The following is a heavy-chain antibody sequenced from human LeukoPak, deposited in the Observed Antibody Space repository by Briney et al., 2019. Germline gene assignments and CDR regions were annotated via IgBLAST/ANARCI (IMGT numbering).Heavy chain of an antibody. CDR3: ARAGGGLRYFDWLLAPPYYYGMDV. J-gene: IGHJ6*02. D-gene: IGHD3-9*01. CDR2: ISYDGSNK. Sequence: GGSLRLSCAAAGFTFSSYGMHWVRQAPGKGLEWVAVISYDGSNKYYADSVKGRFTISRDNSKNTLYLQMNSLRAEDTAVYYCARAGGGLRYFDWLLAPPYYYGMDVWGQGTTVTVSS. CDR1: GFTFSSYG. V-gene: IGHV3-30*03.